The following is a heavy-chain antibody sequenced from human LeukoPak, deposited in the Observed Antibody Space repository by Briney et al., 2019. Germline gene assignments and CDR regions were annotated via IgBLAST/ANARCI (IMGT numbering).Heavy chain of an antibody. V-gene: IGHV6-1*01. D-gene: IGHD6-19*01. J-gene: IGHJ5*02. CDR3: ARDSGSGWSNWFDP. Sequence: SQTLSLTCAISGDSVSSNSAAWNWIRQSPSRGLEWLGRTYYRSKWSKWCNDYAVSVKGRVTINPDTSKSQFSLQLNSVTPEDTAVYYCARDSGSGWSNWFDPWGQGTLVTVSS. CDR2: TYYRSKWSKWCN. CDR1: GDSVSSNSAA.